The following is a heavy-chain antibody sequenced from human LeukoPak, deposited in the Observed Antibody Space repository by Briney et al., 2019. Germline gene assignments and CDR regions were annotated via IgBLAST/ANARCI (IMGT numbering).Heavy chain of an antibody. D-gene: IGHD5-18*01. CDR3: ARGYSYGFDY. V-gene: IGHV1-2*06. CDR2: INPNSGGT. Sequence: TLVKVSCKASGYTFTGYYMHWVRQAPGQGLEWMGRINPNSGGTNYAQKLQGRVTMTRDTSISTAYMELSRLRSDDTAVYYCARGYSYGFDYWGQGTLVTVSS. J-gene: IGHJ4*02. CDR1: GYTFTGYY.